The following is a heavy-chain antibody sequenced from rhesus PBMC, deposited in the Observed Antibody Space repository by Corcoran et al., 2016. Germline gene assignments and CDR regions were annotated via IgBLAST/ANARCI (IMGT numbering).Heavy chain of an antibody. Sequence: QVQLQESGPGLVKPSETLSLTCAVSGGSISSGYDWSWIRQPPGKGLEWIGYIYGSSGSTNYTPSRKNRVTISIDASKNQFSLKLSSVTAADTAVYYCAILYSSGWYAFDFWGQGLRVTVSS. CDR1: GGSISSGYD. CDR2: IYGSSGST. D-gene: IGHD6-31*01. J-gene: IGHJ3*01. V-gene: IGHV4-76*01. CDR3: AILYSSGWYAFDF.